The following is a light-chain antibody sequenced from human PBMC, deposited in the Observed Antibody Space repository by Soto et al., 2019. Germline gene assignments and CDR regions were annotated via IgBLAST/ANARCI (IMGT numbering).Light chain of an antibody. J-gene: IGKJ2*01. Sequence: DIQMTQSPSSLSASVGDRVTITCRASQTISTYLNWYQQNPGKAPKLLIYAASSLQSGVPSRFSGSGSGTDFTLTISSLQPEDFSPYYCQQSSNIPYTFGQGTKLDIK. CDR3: QQSSNIPYT. CDR1: QTISTY. CDR2: AAS. V-gene: IGKV1-39*01.